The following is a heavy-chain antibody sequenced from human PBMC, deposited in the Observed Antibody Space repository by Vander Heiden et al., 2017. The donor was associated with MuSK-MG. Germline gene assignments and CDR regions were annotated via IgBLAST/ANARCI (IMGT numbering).Heavy chain of an antibody. J-gene: IGHJ4*02. D-gene: IGHD4-17*01. Sequence: ELQLVQSGAEVKKPGESLMISGKGSGYSFTSYGIGWVLQMPGKGLEWMGFIYSGDCKTGNSPCFQALVTISAAKSVSTASVEVRRVKASHTTMDDCARGYGGGDSWSQGTMV. CDR3: ARGYGGGDS. V-gene: IGHV5-51*01. CDR2: IYSGDCKT. CDR1: GYSFTSYG.